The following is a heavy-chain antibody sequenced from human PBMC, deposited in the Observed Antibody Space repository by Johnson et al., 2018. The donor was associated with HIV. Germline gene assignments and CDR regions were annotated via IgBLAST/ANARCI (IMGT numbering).Heavy chain of an antibody. D-gene: IGHD1-7*01. CDR3: ARDRIPYNWNYEGDAFDI. CDR1: GVSVSSYW. CDR2: INQDGSDK. J-gene: IGHJ3*02. Sequence: VQLVESGGGLVQPGGSLRLSCVDSGVSVSSYWMSWVRQAPGKGLGWVANINQDGSDKYYVDSVKGRFTISRDNAQNSLYLQMNSLRAEDTALYYCARDRIPYNWNYEGDAFDIWGQGTMVTVSS. V-gene: IGHV3-7*05.